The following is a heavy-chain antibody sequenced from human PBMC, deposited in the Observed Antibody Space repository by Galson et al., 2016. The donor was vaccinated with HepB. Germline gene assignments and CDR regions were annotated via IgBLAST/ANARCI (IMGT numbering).Heavy chain of an antibody. D-gene: IGHD6-6*01. CDR2: IIAGNGKT. CDR1: GYTFTRFG. J-gene: IGHJ3*02. Sequence: SVKVSCKASGYTFTRFGIHWVRQAPGQRLEWMGWIIAGNGKTQYSQKFQGRVTMTTDTSTSTAYMELRSMTSDDTAVYYCATGLGIATRQGDAFDMWGQGTMVTVSS. CDR3: ATGLGIATRQGDAFDM. V-gene: IGHV1-3*01.